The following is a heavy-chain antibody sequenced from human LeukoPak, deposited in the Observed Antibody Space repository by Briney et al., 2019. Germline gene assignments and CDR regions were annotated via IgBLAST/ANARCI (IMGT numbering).Heavy chain of an antibody. D-gene: IGHD3-22*01. V-gene: IGHV4-4*07. J-gene: IGHJ4*02. CDR3: ASEYYYDSSGYYSLAH. Sequence: SETLSLTCTVSGGSISTFFWNWIRQPAGKGLEWIGRIYTSGSTNYNPSLKSRVTMSVDMSRSQFSLRLSSVTAPDTAVYYCASEYYYDSSGYYSLAHWGQGILVTVSS. CDR1: GGSISTFF. CDR2: IYTSGST.